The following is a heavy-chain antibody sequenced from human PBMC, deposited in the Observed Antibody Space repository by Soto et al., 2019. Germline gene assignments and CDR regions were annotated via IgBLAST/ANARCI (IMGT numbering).Heavy chain of an antibody. D-gene: IGHD1-26*01. V-gene: IGHV1-69*01. CDR2: IILIFGTA. CDR1: GGTFSSYA. Sequence: QVQLVQSGAEVKKPGSSVKVSCKASGGTFSSYAISWVRQAPGQGLEWMGGIILIFGTANYAQKFQGRVKIAPDESTGTAYMELSSLRSEDTAVYYCAGGGWGSYYGHGEIDYWGQGTLVTVSS. J-gene: IGHJ4*02. CDR3: AGGGWGSYYGHGEIDY.